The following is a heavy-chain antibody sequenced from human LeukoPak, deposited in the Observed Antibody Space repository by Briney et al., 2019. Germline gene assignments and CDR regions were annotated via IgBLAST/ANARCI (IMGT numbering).Heavy chain of an antibody. CDR2: IWYSGST. D-gene: IGHD6-13*01. J-gene: IGHJ4*02. CDR3: AAGTRQLGPEDY. Sequence: SQTLSPTSTLSAGSITSYCCSWIRHPAEKGLEWLGYIWYSGSTNYNPSLKRRVTKSQDTSQNQVSLRLGAVNATDTPVYKFAAGTRQLGPEDYWGQGTLVTVSS. V-gene: IGHV4-59*01. CDR1: AGSITSYC.